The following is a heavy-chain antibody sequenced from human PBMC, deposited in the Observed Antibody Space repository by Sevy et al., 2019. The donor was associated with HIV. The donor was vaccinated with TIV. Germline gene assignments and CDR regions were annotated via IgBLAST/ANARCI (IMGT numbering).Heavy chain of an antibody. CDR3: ARGARGTLPSYYYYTMDV. CDR2: IYPGDSDT. Sequence: GESLKISCKGSGYSFSDYWVGWVRQMPGKGLEWMGIIYPGDSDTTYSPAFQGQVTISADKSSSTAYLQWSSLKASDTAIYYCARGARGTLPSYYYYTMDVWGQGTTVTVSS. D-gene: IGHD1-1*01. J-gene: IGHJ6*02. CDR1: GYSFSDYW. V-gene: IGHV5-51*01.